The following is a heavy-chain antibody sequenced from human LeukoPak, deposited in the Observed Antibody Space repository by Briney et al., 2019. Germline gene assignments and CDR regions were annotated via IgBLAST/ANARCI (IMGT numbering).Heavy chain of an antibody. CDR1: GGSIRSYY. Sequence: SETLSLTCTVSGGSIRSYYWSWIRQPPGKGLEWIGYIYSSGSTNYNPSLKSRVTMSVDTSKNQFSLKLSSVTAADTAVYYCARVFRRREASYDSSGYYYDYWGQGTLVTVSS. CDR2: IYSSGST. CDR3: ARVFRRREASYDSSGYYYDY. V-gene: IGHV4-59*08. D-gene: IGHD3-22*01. J-gene: IGHJ4*02.